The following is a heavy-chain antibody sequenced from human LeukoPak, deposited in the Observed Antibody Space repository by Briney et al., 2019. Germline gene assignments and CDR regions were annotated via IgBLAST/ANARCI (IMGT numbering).Heavy chain of an antibody. CDR3: GAGDLPFDY. J-gene: IGHJ4*02. CDR1: GFTFSSYS. CDR2: ISSSSSYI. Sequence: GGSLRLSCAASGFTFSSYSMNWVRQAPGEGLEWVSSISSSSSYIYYADSVKGRFTISRDSAKNSLYLQMNSLRAEDTAVYYCGAGDLPFDYWGQGTLVTVSS. D-gene: IGHD4-17*01. V-gene: IGHV3-21*01.